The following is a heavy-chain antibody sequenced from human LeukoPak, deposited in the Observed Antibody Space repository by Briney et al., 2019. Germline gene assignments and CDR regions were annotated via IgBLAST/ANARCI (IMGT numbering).Heavy chain of an antibody. V-gene: IGHV4-59*01. CDR1: GGSIINYY. Sequence: SETLSLTCNVSGGSIINYYWSWIRQPPGEGLEWIGCIYHSGSTNYNPPLKSRVTISMDMSKKQLSLELTSVTAADTAVYFCAREGSSHVGTFDIWGQGTMVTVSS. CDR2: IYHSGST. J-gene: IGHJ3*02. CDR3: AREGSSHVGTFDI. D-gene: IGHD1-26*01.